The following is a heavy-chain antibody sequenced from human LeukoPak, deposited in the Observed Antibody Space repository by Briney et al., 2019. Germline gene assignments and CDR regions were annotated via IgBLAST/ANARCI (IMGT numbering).Heavy chain of an antibody. CDR1: GFTFSSYA. CDR3: LGGTGWIFDY. Sequence: GGSLRLSCAASGFTFSSYAMHWVRQAPGKGLEWVAVISYDGSNKYYADSVKGRFTISRDNSKNTLYLQMNSLRAEDTAVYYCLGGTGWIFDYWGQGTLVTVSS. CDR2: ISYDGSNK. D-gene: IGHD6-19*01. J-gene: IGHJ4*02. V-gene: IGHV3-30-3*01.